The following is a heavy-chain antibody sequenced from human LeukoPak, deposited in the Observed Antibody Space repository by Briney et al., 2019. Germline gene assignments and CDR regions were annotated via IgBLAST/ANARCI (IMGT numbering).Heavy chain of an antibody. CDR3: ARVGGSLPDAFDI. D-gene: IGHD2-15*01. CDR1: GFTFTTYW. Sequence: PGGSLRLSCAASGFTFTTYWMSWVRQPPGKGLEWVANIKQDGTEKYYVDSVKGRFTISRDNSKNTLYLQMGSLRAEDMAVYYCARVGGSLPDAFDIWGQGTMVPVSS. V-gene: IGHV3-7*01. CDR2: IKQDGTEK. J-gene: IGHJ3*02.